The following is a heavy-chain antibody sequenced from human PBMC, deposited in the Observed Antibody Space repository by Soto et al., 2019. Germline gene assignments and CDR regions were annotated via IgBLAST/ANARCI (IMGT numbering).Heavy chain of an antibody. Sequence: PGGSLRLSCAASGFTFTRYSMNWVRQAPGKGLEWVSSISSTTNYIYYGDSMKGRFTISRDNAKNSLYLQMNSLRAEDTAVYYCARDGYCSSTRCYISGDGMDVWGQGTTVTVSS. CDR1: GFTFTRYS. CDR2: ISSTTNYI. V-gene: IGHV3-21*06. D-gene: IGHD2-2*03. CDR3: ARDGYCSSTRCYISGDGMDV. J-gene: IGHJ6*02.